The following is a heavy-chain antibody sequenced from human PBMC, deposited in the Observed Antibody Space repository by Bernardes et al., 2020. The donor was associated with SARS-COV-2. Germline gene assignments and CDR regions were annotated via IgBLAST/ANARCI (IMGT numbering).Heavy chain of an antibody. CDR3: ARGAGIPQVRDF. CDR2: LSYDGVS. V-gene: IGHV4-59*01. CDR1: GGSISGYY. J-gene: IGHJ4*02. Sequence: AESLSLTCTVSGGSISGYYWSWVRQPPGKGLEWIGYLSYDGVSNYSPSLESRVTISIDTSQNLFSLKLSSVTAADTAVYYCARGAGIPQVRDFWARGILVTVAS.